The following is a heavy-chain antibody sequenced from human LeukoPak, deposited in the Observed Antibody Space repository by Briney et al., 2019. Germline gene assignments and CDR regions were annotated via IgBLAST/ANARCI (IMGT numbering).Heavy chain of an antibody. D-gene: IGHD3-9*01. J-gene: IGHJ5*02. Sequence: SVKVSCKASGGTFSSYAISWVRQAPGQGLEWMGGIIPIFGTANYTRKFQGRVTITADESTSTAYMELSSLRSEDTAVYYCARVLLTGYGGANWFDPWGQGTLVTVSS. V-gene: IGHV1-69*13. CDR3: ARVLLTGYGGANWFDP. CDR1: GGTFSSYA. CDR2: IIPIFGTA.